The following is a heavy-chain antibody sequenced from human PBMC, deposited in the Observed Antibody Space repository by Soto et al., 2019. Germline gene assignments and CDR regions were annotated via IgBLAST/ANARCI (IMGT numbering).Heavy chain of an antibody. CDR3: ARGDATKIVVTTYYAMDV. Sequence: ASVKVSCKASGYTFTSYDINWVRQATGQGLEWMGWMNPNSGNTDYAQKFQGRVTITADESTNIVYMDVTSLRSEDTAVYYCARGDATKIVVTTYYAMDVWGQGTTVTVSS. CDR1: GYTFTSYD. D-gene: IGHD4-17*01. V-gene: IGHV1-8*01. J-gene: IGHJ6*02. CDR2: MNPNSGNT.